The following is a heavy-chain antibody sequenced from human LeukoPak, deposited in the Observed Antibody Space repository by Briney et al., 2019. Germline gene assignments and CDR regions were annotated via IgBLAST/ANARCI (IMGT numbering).Heavy chain of an antibody. V-gene: IGHV3-48*02. CDR3: ARANGAFDI. CDR2: ISTTSNTI. D-gene: IGHD2-8*01. J-gene: IGHJ3*02. CDR1: GFTFSSCS. Sequence: PGGSLRLSCVASGFTFSSCSMNWVRQAPGKGLEWVSYISTTSNTIYYGGSVKGRFTISRDNAKNSLYLQVNSLRDEDTAVYYCARANGAFDIWGQGTMVTVSS.